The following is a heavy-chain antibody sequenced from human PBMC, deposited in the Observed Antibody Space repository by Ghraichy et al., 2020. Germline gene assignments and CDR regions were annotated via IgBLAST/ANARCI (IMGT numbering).Heavy chain of an antibody. CDR1: GFTFSSYA. D-gene: IGHD5-18*01. Sequence: GGSLRLSCAASGFTFSSYAMHWVRQAPGKGLEWVAVISYDGSNKYYADSVKGRFTISRDNSKNTLSLQMNSLRAEDTAIYYCARGVDTTMVTVSYWGQGTLVTVSS. CDR2: ISYDGSNK. CDR3: ARGVDTTMVTVSY. V-gene: IGHV3-30*04. J-gene: IGHJ4*02.